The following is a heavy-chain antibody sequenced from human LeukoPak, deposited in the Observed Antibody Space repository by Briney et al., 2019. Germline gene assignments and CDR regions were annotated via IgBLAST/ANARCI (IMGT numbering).Heavy chain of an antibody. D-gene: IGHD2-2*01. CDR1: GFTFSSYE. J-gene: IGHJ4*02. V-gene: IGHV3-48*03. Sequence: GGSLRLSCAASGFTFSSYEMNWVRQAPGKGLEGGSYISSSGSTIYYADSVKGRFTISRDNAKKSLYLQMNSLRAEDTAVYSCAREVSHCSSTSCSSGDYWGQGTLVTVSS. CDR2: ISSSGSTI. CDR3: AREVSHCSSTSCSSGDY.